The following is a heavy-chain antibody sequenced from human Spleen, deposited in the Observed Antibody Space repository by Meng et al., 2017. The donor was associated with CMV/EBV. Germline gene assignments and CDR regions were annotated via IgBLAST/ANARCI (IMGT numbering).Heavy chain of an antibody. CDR1: GITFSSYS. J-gene: IGHJ4*02. D-gene: IGHD3-10*01. Sequence: GESLKISCVASGITFSSYSMNWVRQAPGKGLEWVSSISSSSSYIYYADSVKGRFTISRDNAENSLYLQMNSLRVEDTALYYCVKLFDFWGQGALVTVSS. CDR3: VKLFDF. V-gene: IGHV3-21*01. CDR2: ISSSSSYI.